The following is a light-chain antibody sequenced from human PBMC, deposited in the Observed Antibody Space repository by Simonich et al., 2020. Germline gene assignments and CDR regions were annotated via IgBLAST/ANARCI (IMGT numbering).Light chain of an antibody. CDR1: SGSIASNY. CDR2: EDN. Sequence: NFMLTQPHSVSESPGKTVTISCTRSSGSIASNYVQWSQQRPCIAPTTVNYEDNQRPSGVPDLFSGSIDSSSNSASLTISGLKTEDEADYYCQSYDSSGWVFGGGTKLTVL. CDR3: QSYDSSGWV. J-gene: IGLJ3*02. V-gene: IGLV6-57*03.